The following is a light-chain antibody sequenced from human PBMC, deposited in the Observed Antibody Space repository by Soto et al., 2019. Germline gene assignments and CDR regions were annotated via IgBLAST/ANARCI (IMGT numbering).Light chain of an antibody. CDR3: QKYNSASHT. Sequence: DIQMTQSPSSLSASVGDRVTITCRASQGISNYLAWYQQKPGKVPKLLIYAASTLQSGVPSRFSGSGSGTDFTLTIRSLQPEEVATYYCQKYNSASHTFGQGTKLEIK. V-gene: IGKV1-27*01. CDR2: AAS. J-gene: IGKJ2*01. CDR1: QGISNY.